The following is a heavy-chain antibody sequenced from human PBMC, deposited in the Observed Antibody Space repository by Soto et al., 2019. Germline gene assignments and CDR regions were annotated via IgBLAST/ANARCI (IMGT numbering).Heavy chain of an antibody. V-gene: IGHV4-31*03. CDR3: ARDPGIAVAGTRGAFDI. CDR1: GGSISSGGYY. CDR2: IYYSGST. D-gene: IGHD6-19*01. Sequence: SETLSLTCTVSGGSISSGGYYWSWIRQHPGKGLEWIGYIYYSGSTYYNPSLKSRVTISVDTSKNQFSLKLSSVTAADTAVYYCARDPGIAVAGTRGAFDIWGQGTMVTVSS. J-gene: IGHJ3*02.